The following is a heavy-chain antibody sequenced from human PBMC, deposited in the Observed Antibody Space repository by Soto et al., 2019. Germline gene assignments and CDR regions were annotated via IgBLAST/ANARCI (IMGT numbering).Heavy chain of an antibody. D-gene: IGHD1-1*01. CDR2: INHSGST. CDR3: ARHLGTTGTTGLRWFDP. CDR1: GGSFSGYY. J-gene: IGHJ5*02. V-gene: IGHV4-34*01. Sequence: SETLSLTCAVYGGSFSGYYWSWIRQPPGKGLEWIGEINHSGSTNYNPSLKSRVTISVDTSKNQFSLKLSSVTAADTAVYYCARHLGTTGTTGLRWFDPWGRGTLVTVS.